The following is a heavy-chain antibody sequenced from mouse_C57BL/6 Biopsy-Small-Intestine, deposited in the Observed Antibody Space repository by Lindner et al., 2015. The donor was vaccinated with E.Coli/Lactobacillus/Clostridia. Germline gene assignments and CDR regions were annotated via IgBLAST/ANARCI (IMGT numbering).Heavy chain of an antibody. CDR3: VRGLWYFDY. V-gene: IGHV10-1*01. Sequence: VQLQESGGGLVQPKGSLKLSCAASGFSFNIYAVNWVRQAPGKGLEWVARIRSKSNNYATYYADPVKDRFTISRDDSESMLYLQVNNLKTEDTAMYYCVRGLWYFDYWGQGTTLTVSS. J-gene: IGHJ2*01. CDR2: IRSKSNNYAT. D-gene: IGHD1-1*02. CDR1: GFSFNIYA.